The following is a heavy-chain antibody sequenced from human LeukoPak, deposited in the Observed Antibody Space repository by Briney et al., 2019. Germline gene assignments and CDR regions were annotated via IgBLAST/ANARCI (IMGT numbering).Heavy chain of an antibody. CDR2: IYYTGIT. D-gene: IGHD3-10*01. CDR1: RVSINSYF. Sequence: SETPSLSCTVSRVSINSYFWSWIRQPPGKGLEWIAHIYYTGITDYNPCLKSRITISVDTSKNQFSLKLTSVSAADTAVYYCARQGRSGTNLYRFDYWGAGTLVTVSS. V-gene: IGHV4-59*08. CDR3: ARQGRSGTNLYRFDY. J-gene: IGHJ4*02.